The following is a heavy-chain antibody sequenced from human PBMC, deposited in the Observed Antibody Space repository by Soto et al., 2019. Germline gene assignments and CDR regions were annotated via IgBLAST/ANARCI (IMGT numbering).Heavy chain of an antibody. CDR1: GGSISSYY. V-gene: IGHV4-59*01. Sequence: SETLSLTCTVSGGSISSYYWSWIRQPPGKGLEWIGYIYYSGSTNYNPSLKSRVTISVDTSKNQFSLKLSSVTAADTAVYYCARLSLWSASGSAWHETPDYWGQGTLVTVSS. D-gene: IGHD3-10*01. J-gene: IGHJ4*02. CDR3: ARLSLWSASGSAWHETPDY. CDR2: IYYSGST.